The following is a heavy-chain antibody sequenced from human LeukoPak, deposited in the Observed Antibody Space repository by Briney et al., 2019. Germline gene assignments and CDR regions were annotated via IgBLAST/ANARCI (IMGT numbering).Heavy chain of an antibody. Sequence: SVKVSCKASGGTFSSYAISRVRQAPGQGLEWMGGIIPIFGTANYAQKFQGRVTITADESTSTAYMELSSLRSEDTAVYYCARQTQGRSAFDIWGQGTVVTVSS. CDR1: GGTFSSYA. J-gene: IGHJ3*02. CDR2: IIPIFGTA. CDR3: ARQTQGRSAFDI. V-gene: IGHV1-69*13.